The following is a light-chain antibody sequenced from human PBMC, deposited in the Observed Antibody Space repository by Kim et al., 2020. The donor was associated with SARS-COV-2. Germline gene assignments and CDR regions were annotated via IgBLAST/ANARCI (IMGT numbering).Light chain of an antibody. CDR3: QQRSNWTIT. V-gene: IGKV3-11*01. Sequence: EIVLTQSPATLSLSPGERATLSCRASQSVGTQLAWYQQRPGQAPRLLLHDASNRATDIPARFSGSGSGTDFTLSISSLEPEDVAVYYCQQRSNWTITIGQGTRLEIK. CDR2: DAS. CDR1: QSVGTQ. J-gene: IGKJ5*01.